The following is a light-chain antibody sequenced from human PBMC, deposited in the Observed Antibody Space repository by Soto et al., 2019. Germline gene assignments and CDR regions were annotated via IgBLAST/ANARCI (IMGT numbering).Light chain of an antibody. CDR3: QQYNNWPPNLT. V-gene: IGKV3-20*01. CDR1: QSVSNNY. Sequence: EIVLTQSPGTLSLSPGERATLSCRASQSVSNNYLAWYQQKPGQAPRLLIYGASNRATGIPDRFSGSGSGTDFTLTISRLEPEDFAVYYCQQYNNWPPNLTFGGGTKVDIK. J-gene: IGKJ4*01. CDR2: GAS.